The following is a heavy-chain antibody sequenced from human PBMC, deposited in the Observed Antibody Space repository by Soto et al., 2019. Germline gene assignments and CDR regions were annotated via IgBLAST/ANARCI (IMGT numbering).Heavy chain of an antibody. CDR2: IIPIFGTA. Sequence: QVQLVQSGAEVKKPGSSVKVSCKASGGTFSSYAISWVRQAPGQGLEWMGGIIPIFGTANYAQKFQGRVTITADESTSTAYMELSSLRSEDTAVYYCARGYCSGGSCYFWRWFDPWGQGTLVTVSS. V-gene: IGHV1-69*01. CDR1: GGTFSSYA. J-gene: IGHJ5*02. D-gene: IGHD2-15*01. CDR3: ARGYCSGGSCYFWRWFDP.